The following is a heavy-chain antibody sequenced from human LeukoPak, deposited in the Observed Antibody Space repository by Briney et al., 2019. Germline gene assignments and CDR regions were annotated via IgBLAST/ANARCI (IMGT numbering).Heavy chain of an antibody. J-gene: IGHJ4*02. CDR3: ARRIYFDY. CDR2: IGGST. CDR1: GFTFSSYT. Sequence: PGGSLRLSCAASGFTFSSYTMTWVRQAPGKGLEWVSAIGGSTYYADSVKGRFTISRDNAKNTLYLQMNSLRAEDTAVYYCARRIYFDYWGQGTLVTVSS. D-gene: IGHD2-15*01. V-gene: IGHV3-23*01.